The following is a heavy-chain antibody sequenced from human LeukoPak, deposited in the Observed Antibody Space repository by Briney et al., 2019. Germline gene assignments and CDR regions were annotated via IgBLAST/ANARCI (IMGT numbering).Heavy chain of an antibody. D-gene: IGHD6-19*01. CDR1: GFTFSSYA. J-gene: IGHJ4*02. Sequence: PGGSRRLSCAASGFTFSSYAMSWVRQAPEKGLEWVSSISGSGSKWFADSVKGRFTISRDNSENTLYLQMNRLRAEDTALYYCAKESSVAGAGLLDYWGQGTLVTVSS. V-gene: IGHV3-23*01. CDR2: ISGSGSK. CDR3: AKESSVAGAGLLDY.